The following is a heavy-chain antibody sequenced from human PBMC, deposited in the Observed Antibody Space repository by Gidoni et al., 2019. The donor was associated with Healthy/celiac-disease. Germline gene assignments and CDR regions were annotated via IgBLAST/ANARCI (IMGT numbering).Heavy chain of an antibody. Sequence: QVQLQESGPGLVKPSQTLSLTCTVSGGSISSGSYYWSWIRQPAGKGLEWIGRIYTSGSTNYNPSLKSRVTISVDTSKNQFSLKLSSVTAADTAVYYCARDGRGTAVAGTHYYYYMDVWGKGTTVTVSS. CDR2: IYTSGST. V-gene: IGHV4-61*02. J-gene: IGHJ6*03. CDR3: ARDGRGTAVAGTHYYYYMDV. CDR1: GGSISSGSYY. D-gene: IGHD6-19*01.